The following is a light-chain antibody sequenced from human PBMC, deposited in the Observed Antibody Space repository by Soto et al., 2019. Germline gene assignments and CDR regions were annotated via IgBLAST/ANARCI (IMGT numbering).Light chain of an antibody. V-gene: IGLV2-23*02. CDR3: CSYAGSTTFVV. CDR1: SSDVGSYDL. J-gene: IGLJ2*01. Sequence: QSALTQPASVSGSPGQSITISCTGTSSDVGSYDLVTWYQQHPGTAPKLMIYEATKRPPGVSDRFSGSKSGNTASLTISGLQAEAEADYYCCSYAGSTTFVVFGGGTKLTVL. CDR2: EAT.